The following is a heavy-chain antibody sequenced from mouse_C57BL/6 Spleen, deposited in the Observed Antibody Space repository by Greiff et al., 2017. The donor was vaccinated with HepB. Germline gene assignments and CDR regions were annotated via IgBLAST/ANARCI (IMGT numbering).Heavy chain of an antibody. CDR2: IYPGDGDT. CDR3: ARWTGDY. V-gene: IGHV1-82*01. CDR1: GYAFSSSW. Sequence: VQLQESGPELVKPGASVKISCKASGYAFSSSWMNWVKQRPGKGLEWIGRIYPGDGDTNYNGKFKGKATLTADKSSSTAYMQLSSLTSEDSAVYFCARWTGDYWGQGTSVTVSS. J-gene: IGHJ4*01.